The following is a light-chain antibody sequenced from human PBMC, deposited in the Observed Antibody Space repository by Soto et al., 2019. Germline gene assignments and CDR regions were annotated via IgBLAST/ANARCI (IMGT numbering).Light chain of an antibody. Sequence: DFVMTQSPDSLAVSLCSSTPINXSYSPSVLFSYDNKNYLAWYQQKPGQPPKLVISWASTRESGVPDRFSGGGSGTDFTLTISSLQAEDVAVYYCQQYYNTPVTFGQGTKVDIK. CDR3: QQYYNTPVT. V-gene: IGKV4-1*01. CDR1: PSVLFSYDNKNY. CDR2: WAS. J-gene: IGKJ1*01.